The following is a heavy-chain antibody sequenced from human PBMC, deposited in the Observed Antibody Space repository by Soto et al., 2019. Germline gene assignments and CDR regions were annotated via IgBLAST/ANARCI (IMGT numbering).Heavy chain of an antibody. CDR2: ISSSGSTI. V-gene: IGHV3-48*03. CDR1: GFTFSSYE. CDR3: ARLTGRSVPNGYYYYGMDV. Sequence: EVQLVESGGGLVQPGGSLRLSCAASGFTFSSYEMNWVRQAPGKGLEWVSYISSSGSTIYYADSVKGRFTISRDNAKNSLYLQMNSLRAEDTAVYYCARLTGRSVPNGYYYYGMDVWGQGTTVTVSS. J-gene: IGHJ6*02. D-gene: IGHD1-20*01.